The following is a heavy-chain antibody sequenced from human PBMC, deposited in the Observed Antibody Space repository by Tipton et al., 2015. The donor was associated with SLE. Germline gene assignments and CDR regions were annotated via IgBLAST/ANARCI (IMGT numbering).Heavy chain of an antibody. CDR2: IYYSGST. CDR1: GGSISSYY. J-gene: IGHJ5*02. Sequence: TLSLTCIVSGGSISSYYWSWIWQPPGKGLEWIGYIYYSGSTNYNPSLKSRVTISVDTSKNQFSLKLSSVTAADTAVYYCARQSYPGLVVYAHNWFDPWGQGTLVTVSS. D-gene: IGHD2-8*02. CDR3: ARQSYPGLVVYAHNWFDP. V-gene: IGHV4-59*08.